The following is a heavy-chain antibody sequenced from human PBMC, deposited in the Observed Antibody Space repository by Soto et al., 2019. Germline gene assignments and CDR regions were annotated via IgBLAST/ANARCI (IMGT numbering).Heavy chain of an antibody. CDR1: GGTFSSYA. V-gene: IGHV1-69*01. J-gene: IGHJ6*02. CDR3: ARDASTTGTRGYYYYGMDV. CDR2: VIPIFGTA. D-gene: IGHD1-1*01. Sequence: QVQLVQSGAEVKKPGSSVKVSCKASGGTFSSYAISWVRQAPGQGLEWMGGVIPIFGTANYAQKFQGRVTITADDSTSTAYMEMSSLSSEDTAVYYCARDASTTGTRGYYYYGMDVWGQGTTVTVSS.